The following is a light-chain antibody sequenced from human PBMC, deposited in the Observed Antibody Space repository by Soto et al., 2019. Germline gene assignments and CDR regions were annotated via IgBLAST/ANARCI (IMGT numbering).Light chain of an antibody. V-gene: IGKV1-5*03. CDR2: KTS. CDR1: QSIDNW. Sequence: DIQMTQSPSTLSASVGDRVTITCRASQSIDNWLAWYQQKPGKAPKLLIYKTSSLGSGVPSRISGSASGTEFTLTISSLQPDDFATYYCQQYYTMYTFGRGTKLEIK. CDR3: QQYYTMYT. J-gene: IGKJ2*01.